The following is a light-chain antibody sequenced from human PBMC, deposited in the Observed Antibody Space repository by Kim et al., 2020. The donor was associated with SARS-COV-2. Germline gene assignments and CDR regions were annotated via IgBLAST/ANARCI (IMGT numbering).Light chain of an antibody. CDR3: SSYAGSRTWV. CDR2: DVN. V-gene: IGLV2-14*03. Sequence: GQSITISCTRTSSDIECYNFVLWYQQHAGKAPKLVIYDVNRRPSGVSYRFSGSKAGHTASLTISGLQAEDEAEYSCSSYAGSRTWVFGGGTQLTVL. CDR1: SSDIECYNF. J-gene: IGLJ3*02.